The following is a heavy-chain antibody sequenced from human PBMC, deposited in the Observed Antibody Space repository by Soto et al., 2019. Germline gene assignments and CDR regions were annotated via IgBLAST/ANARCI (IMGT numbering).Heavy chain of an antibody. CDR2: IYYSGST. Sequence: PSETLSLTCTVSGGSISSYYWSWIRQPPGKGQEWIGYIYYSGSTNYNPSLTSRVTISVDTSKNQFSLKLSSVTAADTAVYYCARAGDYYDSSGYSTYFDYWGQGTLVTVSS. CDR3: ARAGDYYDSSGYSTYFDY. J-gene: IGHJ4*02. D-gene: IGHD3-22*01. CDR1: GGSISSYY. V-gene: IGHV4-59*08.